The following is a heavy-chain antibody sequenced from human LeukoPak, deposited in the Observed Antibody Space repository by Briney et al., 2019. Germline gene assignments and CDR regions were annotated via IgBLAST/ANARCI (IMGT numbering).Heavy chain of an antibody. V-gene: IGHV3-7*03. Sequence: GGSLRLSCAASGFMFSSNWMSWVRLAPGKGLEWMANIKEDGTETYYVDSVKGRFTISRDNAKNSLYLQMNSLRVEDTAVYYCAKEGRSLQTYWGQGTLVTVSS. J-gene: IGHJ4*02. CDR1: GFMFSSNW. CDR3: AKEGRSLQTY. D-gene: IGHD5-24*01. CDR2: IKEDGTET.